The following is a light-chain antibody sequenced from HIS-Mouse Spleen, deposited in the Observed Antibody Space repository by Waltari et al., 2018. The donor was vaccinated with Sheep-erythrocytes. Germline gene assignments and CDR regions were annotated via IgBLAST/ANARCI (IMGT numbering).Light chain of an antibody. Sequence: QSALTQPRSVSGSPGQSVTISCTGTSSDVGGYNYVSWYQQHPGKAPKLMIYDVSKRTSGVHDRFSGSKSGNTASLTISGLQAEDEADYYCCSYAGSYNHVFATGTKVTVL. CDR3: CSYAGSYNHV. V-gene: IGLV2-11*01. CDR1: SSDVGGYNY. J-gene: IGLJ1*01. CDR2: DVS.